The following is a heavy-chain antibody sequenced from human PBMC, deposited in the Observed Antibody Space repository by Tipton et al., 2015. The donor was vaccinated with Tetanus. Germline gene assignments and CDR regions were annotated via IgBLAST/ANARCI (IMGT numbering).Heavy chain of an antibody. CDR1: GGSISSYY. J-gene: IGHJ3*02. CDR3: ARDHNNDFWSGSSAFDI. V-gene: IGHV4-4*07. Sequence: TLSLTCTVSGGSISSYYWSWIRQPAGKGLEWIGRIYTSGSTNYNPSLKSRVNMSVDTSKNQFSMKLSSVTAADPAVYYCARDHNNDFWSGSSAFDIWGQGAMVTVSS. D-gene: IGHD3-3*01. CDR2: IYTSGST.